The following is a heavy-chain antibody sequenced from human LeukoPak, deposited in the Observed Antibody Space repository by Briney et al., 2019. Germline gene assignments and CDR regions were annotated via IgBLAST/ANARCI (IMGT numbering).Heavy chain of an antibody. CDR3: ARDPPGWVGDLDY. J-gene: IGHJ4*02. Sequence: PGGSLRLSCAASGFTFSSYEMNWVRQAPGKGLEWVSYISSRGRTIYYADSVKGRFTISRDNAKNPLYLQMNSLRAEDTAVYYCARDPPGWVGDLDYWGQGTLVTVSS. CDR2: ISSRGRTI. V-gene: IGHV3-48*03. CDR1: GFTFSSYE. D-gene: IGHD2-21*01.